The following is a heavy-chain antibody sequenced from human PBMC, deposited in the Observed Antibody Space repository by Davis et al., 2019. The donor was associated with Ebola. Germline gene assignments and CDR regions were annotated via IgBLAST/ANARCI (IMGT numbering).Heavy chain of an antibody. J-gene: IGHJ4*02. CDR2: ISSSGSTI. CDR1: GFTFSSYE. V-gene: IGHV3-48*03. CDR3: ARFYCSGGSCDDY. Sequence: PGGSLRLSCAASGFTFSSYEMSWVRQAPGKGLEWVSYISSSGSTIYYADSVKGRFTISRDNAKNSLYLQMNSLRAEDTAVYYCARFYCSGGSCDDYWGQGTLVTVSS. D-gene: IGHD2-15*01.